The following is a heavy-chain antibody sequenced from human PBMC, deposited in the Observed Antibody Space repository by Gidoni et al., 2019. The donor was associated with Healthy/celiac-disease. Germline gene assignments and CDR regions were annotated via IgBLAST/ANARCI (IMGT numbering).Heavy chain of an antibody. D-gene: IGHD6-13*01. Sequence: EVQLVEPGGGLVQPGGSLRLSCAASGFTVSSNYMSWVRQAPGKGLEWVSVIYSGGSTYYADSVKGRFTISRDNSKNTLYLQMNSLRAEDTAVYYCARVYIAAAGFYFDYWGQGTLVTVSS. CDR1: GFTVSSNY. CDR2: IYSGGST. J-gene: IGHJ4*02. CDR3: ARVYIAAAGFYFDY. V-gene: IGHV3-66*02.